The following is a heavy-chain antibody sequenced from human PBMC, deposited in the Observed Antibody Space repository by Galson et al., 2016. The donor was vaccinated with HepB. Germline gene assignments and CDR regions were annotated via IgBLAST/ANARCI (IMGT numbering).Heavy chain of an antibody. D-gene: IGHD1-26*01. J-gene: IGHJ4*02. CDR2: ISYDGSNK. Sequence: SLRLSCAASGFTFSDYAMHWVRQAPGKGLEWVAVISYDGSNKYYADSVKGRFTISRDNSNNMMYLQMNSLRPEDTSVYYCARDAMGRGSGSYSAFDYWGQGTLVAVSS. CDR3: ARDAMGRGSGSYSAFDY. CDR1: GFTFSDYA. V-gene: IGHV3-30-3*01.